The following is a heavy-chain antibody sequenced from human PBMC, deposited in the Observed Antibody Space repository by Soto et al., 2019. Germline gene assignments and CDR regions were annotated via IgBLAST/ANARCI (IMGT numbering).Heavy chain of an antibody. J-gene: IGHJ6*02. Sequence: GGSLKISFQAAGSRLSNYWITGGRRRPGQGLEWIRHIGHSDTYSKNPPGHQGHGSIAADTSTHTAYLHWSSLKASHPAVYYCARSLSGPKEEYNAYYFYGLDVWGQGTTVTVSS. CDR3: ARSLSGPKEEYNAYYFYGLDV. V-gene: IGHV5-10-1*01. CDR2: IGHSDTYS. D-gene: IGHD1-1*01. CDR1: GSRLSNYW.